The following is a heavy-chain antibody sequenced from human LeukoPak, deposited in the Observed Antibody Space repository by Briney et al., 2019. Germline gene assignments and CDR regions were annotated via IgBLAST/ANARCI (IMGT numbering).Heavy chain of an antibody. J-gene: IGHJ4*02. V-gene: IGHV3-30*18. CDR1: GFTFSSYG. D-gene: IGHD5-24*01. Sequence: GRSLRLSCAASGFTFSSYGMHWVRQTPGKGLEWVAVISYERNNKFYADSVKGRFTISRDNSKNTPYLQMNSLRAEDTAVYYCAKDRGKWLQLPYYFDYWGQGTLVTVSS. CDR2: ISYERNNK. CDR3: AKDRGKWLQLPYYFDY.